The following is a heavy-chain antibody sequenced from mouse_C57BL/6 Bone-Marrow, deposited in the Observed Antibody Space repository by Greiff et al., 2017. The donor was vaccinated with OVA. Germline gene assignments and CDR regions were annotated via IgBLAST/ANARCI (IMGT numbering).Heavy chain of an antibody. CDR3: TEAFILGAMDY. CDR1: GFTFSNYW. V-gene: IGHV6-3*01. CDR2: IRLKSDNYAT. J-gene: IGHJ4*01. D-gene: IGHD1-1*01. Sequence: KLEESGGGLVQPGGSMKLSCVASGFTFSNYWMNWVRQSPEKGLEWVAQIRLKSDNYATHYAESVKGRFTISRDDSKSSVYLQMNNLRAEDTGIYYCTEAFILGAMDYWGQGTSVTVSS.